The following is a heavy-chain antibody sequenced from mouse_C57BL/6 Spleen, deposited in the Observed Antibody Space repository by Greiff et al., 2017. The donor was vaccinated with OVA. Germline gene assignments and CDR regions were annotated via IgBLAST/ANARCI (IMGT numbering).Heavy chain of an antibody. V-gene: IGHV1-64*01. J-gene: IGHJ1*03. CDR2: IHPNSGST. CDR1: GYTFTSYW. Sequence: QVQLQQPGAELVKPGASVKLSCKASGYTFTSYWMHWVKQRPGQGLEWIGMIHPNSGSTNYNEKFKSKATLTVAKSSSTAYMQLSSRTSEDSAVYYCAENWDVGYFDVWGTGTTVTVSS. D-gene: IGHD4-1*01. CDR3: AENWDVGYFDV.